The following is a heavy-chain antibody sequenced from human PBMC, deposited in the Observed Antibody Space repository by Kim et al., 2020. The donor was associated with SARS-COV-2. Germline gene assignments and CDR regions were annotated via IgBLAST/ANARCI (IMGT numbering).Heavy chain of an antibody. Sequence: SETLSLTCTVSGCSISKYYWSWIRQSPGKGLEWIGYIYSSGSTKYNPSLKSRVTILVDTSKNQFSLKLSSVTAADTAMYYCARDPPGNGGAFFDYWGPGT. CDR3: ARDPPGNGGAFFDY. V-gene: IGHV4-59*13. J-gene: IGHJ4*02. D-gene: IGHD2-8*01. CDR1: GCSISKYY. CDR2: IYSSGST.